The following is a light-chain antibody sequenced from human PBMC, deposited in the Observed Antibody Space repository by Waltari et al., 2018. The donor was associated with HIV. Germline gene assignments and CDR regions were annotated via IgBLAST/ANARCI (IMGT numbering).Light chain of an antibody. V-gene: IGLV2-23*02. J-gene: IGLJ2*01. CDR2: EVT. CDR3: CSYAGSRSVV. CDR1: SSDVVSYNL. Sequence: QSALTQPAPVSGSPGQSITISCTGTSSDVVSYNLVSWYPQHPGKAPKLIIYEVTKRPSGVPNRFSGSKSGNTASLTISGLQTEDEADYYCCSYAGSRSVVFGGGTMLTVL.